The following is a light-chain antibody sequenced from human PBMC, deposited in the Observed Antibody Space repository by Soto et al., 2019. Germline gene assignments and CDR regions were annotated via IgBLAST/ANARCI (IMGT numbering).Light chain of an antibody. CDR2: DVN. V-gene: IGLV2-11*01. CDR3: CSYAASYTPNWV. CDR1: TNDVGAYNY. Sequence: QSALTQPRSVSGSPGQSVTIFCSGTTNDVGAYNYVSWYQQHPGKAPKLMIYDVNKRPSGVPDRFSGSKSGNTASLTISGLQAEDEGDYYCCSYAASYTPNWVFGGGTQLTVL. J-gene: IGLJ3*02.